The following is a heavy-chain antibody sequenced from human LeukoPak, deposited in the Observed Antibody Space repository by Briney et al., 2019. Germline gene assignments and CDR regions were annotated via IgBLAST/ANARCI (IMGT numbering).Heavy chain of an antibody. J-gene: IGHJ4*02. Sequence: SETLSLTCTVSGGSISSYYWSWIRQPPGKGLEWIGYIYTSGSTNYNPSLKSRITISVDTSKNQFSLKLSSVTAADTAVYYCARRSPTARQFHYFDYWGQGTLVTVSS. CDR3: ARRSPTARQFHYFDY. CDR1: GGSISSYY. CDR2: IYTSGST. V-gene: IGHV4-4*09. D-gene: IGHD2-2*01.